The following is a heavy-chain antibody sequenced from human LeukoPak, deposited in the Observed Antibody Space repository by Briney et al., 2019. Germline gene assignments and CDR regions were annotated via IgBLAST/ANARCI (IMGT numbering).Heavy chain of an antibody. J-gene: IGHJ5*02. CDR3: AKGAGDFTKYNWFDP. CDR2: ISGSGGST. D-gene: IGHD3-10*01. V-gene: IGHV3-23*01. Sequence: GGSLRLSCAASGFTFSSYAMSWARQAPGKGLEWVSAISGSGGSTYYADSVKGRFTISRDNAKNSLYLQMNSLRAEDTALYYCAKGAGDFTKYNWFDPRGQGTLVTVSS. CDR1: GFTFSSYA.